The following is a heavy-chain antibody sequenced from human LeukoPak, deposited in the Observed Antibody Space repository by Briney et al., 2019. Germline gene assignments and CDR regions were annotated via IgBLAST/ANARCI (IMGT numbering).Heavy chain of an antibody. V-gene: IGHV3-48*03. CDR2: ISSSGSSI. CDR1: GFTLSSYE. J-gene: IGHJ3*02. D-gene: IGHD3-22*01. Sequence: GGSLRLSCAASGFTLSSYEMNWVRQAPGKGLEWVSYISSSGSSIYYADSVKGRFTISRDNAKNSLYLQMNSLRAEDTAMYYCARDHHRRLYDSQARDTFDIWGQGTMVTVSS. CDR3: ARDHHRRLYDSQARDTFDI.